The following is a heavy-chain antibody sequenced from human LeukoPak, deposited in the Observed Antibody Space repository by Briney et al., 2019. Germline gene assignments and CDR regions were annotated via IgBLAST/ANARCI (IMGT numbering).Heavy chain of an antibody. CDR3: ARGSELGSTTAFDY. CDR2: IWYDGGHK. CDR1: GFTFDTYG. J-gene: IGHJ4*02. D-gene: IGHD1-26*01. Sequence: GKSLRLSCAASGFTFDTYGMHWVRQAPGKGLEWVAVIWYDGGHKYYAGSVKGRFTVSRDNSQNTLYLQMNSLGADDTALYYCARGSELGSTTAFDYWGQGTLVTVSS. V-gene: IGHV3-33*01.